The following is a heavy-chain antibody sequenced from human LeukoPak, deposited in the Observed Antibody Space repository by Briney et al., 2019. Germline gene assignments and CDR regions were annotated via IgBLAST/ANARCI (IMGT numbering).Heavy chain of an antibody. CDR1: GFTVSDNY. V-gene: IGHV3-53*01. D-gene: IGHD2-2*01. J-gene: IGHJ3*02. CDR2: IYSGGDT. Sequence: GGSLRLSCAASGFTVSDNYMSWVRQAPGKGLECVSVIYSGGDTYYTDSVKGRFSVSRDNSKNTLYLQMNSLRADDTAVYYCARGSCSNIRCHDAFDIWGQGTMVTVSS. CDR3: ARGSCSNIRCHDAFDI.